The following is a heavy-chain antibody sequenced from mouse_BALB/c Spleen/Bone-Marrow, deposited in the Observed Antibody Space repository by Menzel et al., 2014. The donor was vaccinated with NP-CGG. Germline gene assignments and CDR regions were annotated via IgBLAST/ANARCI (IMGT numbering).Heavy chain of an antibody. CDR1: GYTFTDYY. J-gene: IGHJ3*01. CDR3: ARGGYYRYDGFAY. Sequence: VQLQQSGAELARPGASVKLSCKACGYTFTDYYINWVRRRTGQGLEWIGEIYPGNGNTYYNEKFKGKATLTADKSSSTAYMQLSSLTSEDSAVYFCARGGYYRYDGFAYWGQGTLVTVSA. D-gene: IGHD2-14*01. V-gene: IGHV1-77*01. CDR2: IYPGNGNT.